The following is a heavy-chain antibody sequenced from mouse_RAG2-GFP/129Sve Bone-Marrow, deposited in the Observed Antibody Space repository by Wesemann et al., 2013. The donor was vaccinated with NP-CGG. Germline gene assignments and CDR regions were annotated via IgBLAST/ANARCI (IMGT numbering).Heavy chain of an antibody. CDR2: ISYSGST. D-gene: IGHD2-4*01. J-gene: IGHJ2*01. CDR3: ARADGLPPFFDY. V-gene: IGHV3-8*02. Sequence: EYAGYISYSGSTYYNPSLKSRISITRDTSKNQYYLQLNSVSTEDTATYYCARADGLPPFFDYWGQGTTLTVSS.